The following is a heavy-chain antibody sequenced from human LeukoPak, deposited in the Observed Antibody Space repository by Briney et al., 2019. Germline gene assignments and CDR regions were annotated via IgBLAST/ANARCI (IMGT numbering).Heavy chain of an antibody. Sequence: GGSLRLSCAASGFTFSSYWMHWVRQAPGKGLVWVSRINSDGSSTSYADSVKGRFTISRDNAKNTLYLQMNSLRAEDTAVYYCAREDRYCSGTSCYFGWFDPWGQGTLVTVSS. V-gene: IGHV3-74*01. CDR3: AREDRYCSGTSCYFGWFDP. J-gene: IGHJ5*02. CDR2: INSDGSST. D-gene: IGHD2-2*01. CDR1: GFTFSSYW.